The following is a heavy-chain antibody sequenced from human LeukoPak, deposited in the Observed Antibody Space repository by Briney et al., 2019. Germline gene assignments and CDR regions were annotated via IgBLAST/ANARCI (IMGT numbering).Heavy chain of an antibody. J-gene: IGHJ3*01. CDR3: ARSSYSSSSSV. Sequence: GGSLRLSCVASGVTLSNYPMSWARQAPGKGLEWVASINSDGSEGYYADVVKGRFTISRDNAKNSLYLQINSLRAEDTAVYYCARSSYSSSSSVWGQGTMVTVSS. CDR2: INSDGSEG. CDR1: GVTLSNYP. D-gene: IGHD6-6*01. V-gene: IGHV3-7*03.